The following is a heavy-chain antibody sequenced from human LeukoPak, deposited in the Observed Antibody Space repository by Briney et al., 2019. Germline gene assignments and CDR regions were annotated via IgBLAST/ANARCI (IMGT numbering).Heavy chain of an antibody. J-gene: IGHJ6*03. CDR1: GGSFSGYY. D-gene: IGHD1-26*01. CDR3: ARHIRVGGKDYYYYMDV. CDR2: INHSGST. Sequence: ASETLSLTCAVYGGSFSGYYWSWIRQPPGKGLEWIGEINHSGSTNYNPSLKSRVTISVDTSKNQFSLKLSSVTAADTAVYYCARHIRVGGKDYYYYMDVWGKGTTVTISS. V-gene: IGHV4-34*01.